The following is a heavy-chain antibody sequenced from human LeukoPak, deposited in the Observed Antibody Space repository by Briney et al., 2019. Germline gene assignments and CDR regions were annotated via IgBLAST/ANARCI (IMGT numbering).Heavy chain of an antibody. J-gene: IGHJ5*02. V-gene: IGHV3-21*01. CDR2: ISSSSSYI. CDR3: ARRPRKRNYYGSGGNWFDP. D-gene: IGHD3-10*01. Sequence: GSLRLSCAASGFTFSSYSMNWVRQAPGKGLEWVSSISSSSSYIYYADSVKGRFTISRDNAKNSLYLQMNSLRAEDTAVYYCARRPRKRNYYGSGGNWFDPWGQGTLVTVSS. CDR1: GFTFSSYS.